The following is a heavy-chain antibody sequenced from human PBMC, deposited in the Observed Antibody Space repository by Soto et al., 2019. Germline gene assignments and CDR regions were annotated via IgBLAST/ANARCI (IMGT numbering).Heavy chain of an antibody. J-gene: IGHJ6*02. CDR1: GFTFSSCA. V-gene: IGHV3-74*01. CDR2: TNSDGSDT. Sequence: GGSLRLSCAASGFTFSSCAMGWVRQAPGKGLEWVSRTNSDGSDTSYADSVKGRFTISRDNAKNTLYLQMNSLRAEDTAVYYCARGRYYGSYGMDVWGQGTTVTVSS. D-gene: IGHD3-10*01. CDR3: ARGRYYGSYGMDV.